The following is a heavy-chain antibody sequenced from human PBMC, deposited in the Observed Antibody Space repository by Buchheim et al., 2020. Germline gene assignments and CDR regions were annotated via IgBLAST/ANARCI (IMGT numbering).Heavy chain of an antibody. CDR2: INPSGGST. J-gene: IGHJ5*02. CDR3: ARGRIVVVPAAIVPVDWFDP. D-gene: IGHD2-2*01. CDR1: GYTFTSYY. Sequence: QVQLVQSGAEVKKPGASVKVSCKASGYTFTSYYMHWVRQAPGQGLEWMGIINPSGGSTSYAQKFQGRVTMTRDKSTRTVYMELSSLRSEDTAVYYCARGRIVVVPAAIVPVDWFDPWGQGTL. V-gene: IGHV1-46*01.